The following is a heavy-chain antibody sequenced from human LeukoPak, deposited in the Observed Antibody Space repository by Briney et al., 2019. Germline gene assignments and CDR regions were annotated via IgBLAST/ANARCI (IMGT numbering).Heavy chain of an antibody. J-gene: IGHJ4*02. D-gene: IGHD3-16*02. CDR2: ISWNSGSI. Sequence: PGGSLRLSCAASGFTFDDYAMHWVRQAPGKGLEWVSGISWNSGSIGYADSVKGRFTISRDNAKNSLYLQMNSLRAEDTALYYCAKAAYVWGSYRYSYFDYWGQGTLVTVSS. V-gene: IGHV3-9*01. CDR3: AKAAYVWGSYRYSYFDY. CDR1: GFTFDDYA.